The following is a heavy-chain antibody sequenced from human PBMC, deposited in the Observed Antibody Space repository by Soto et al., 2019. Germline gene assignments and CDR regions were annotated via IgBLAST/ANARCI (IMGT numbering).Heavy chain of an antibody. J-gene: IGHJ6*02. V-gene: IGHV5-10-1*01. Sequence: GESLKISCKGSGYSFTSYWISWVRQMPGKGPEWMGRIDPSDSYTNYSPSFQGHVTISADKSISTAYLQWSSLKASDTAMYYCARLPDCSSTSCYREDSYYYGMDVWGQGTTVTVSS. CDR1: GYSFTSYW. CDR2: IDPSDSYT. CDR3: ARLPDCSSTSCYREDSYYYGMDV. D-gene: IGHD2-2*02.